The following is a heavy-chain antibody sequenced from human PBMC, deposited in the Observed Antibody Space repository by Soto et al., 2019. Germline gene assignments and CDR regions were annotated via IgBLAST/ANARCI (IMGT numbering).Heavy chain of an antibody. CDR3: AREKGDYYSPFVS. J-gene: IGHJ4*02. D-gene: IGHD3-22*01. Sequence: ASVKVSCKTSGFTFSSYAFSWVRQAPGQGLEWMGGIIPFFGTPNYAQKFQGRVNITADRSTSTAYMELSSLRSEDTAVYYCAREKGDYYSPFVSWGQGTLVTVSS. V-gene: IGHV1-69*06. CDR2: IIPFFGTP. CDR1: GFTFSSYA.